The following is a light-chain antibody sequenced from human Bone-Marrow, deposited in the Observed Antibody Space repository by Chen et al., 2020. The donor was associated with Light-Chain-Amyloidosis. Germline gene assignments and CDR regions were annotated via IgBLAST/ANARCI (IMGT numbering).Light chain of an antibody. Sequence: SYVLTLPSSVSVAPAQTATMACGGNNIGSTSVHWYQQTPGQAPLLVVYDYSDRPSGIPERLSGSNSGNTATLTISRVEAGDEADYYCQVWDRRSDRPVFGGGTKLTVL. V-gene: IGLV3-21*02. CDR3: QVWDRRSDRPV. CDR2: DYS. J-gene: IGLJ3*02. CDR1: NIGSTS.